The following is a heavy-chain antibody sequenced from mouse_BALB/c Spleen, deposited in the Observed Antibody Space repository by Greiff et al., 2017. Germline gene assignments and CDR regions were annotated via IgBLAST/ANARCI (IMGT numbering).Heavy chain of an antibody. J-gene: IGHJ2*01. Sequence: EVHLVESGGGLVQPGGSRKLSCAASGFTFSSFGMHWVRQAPEKGLEWVAYISSGSSTIYYADTVKGRFTISRDNPKNTLFLQMTSLRSEDTAMYYCARHYRYGYFDYWGQGTTLTVSS. CDR1: GFTFSSFG. D-gene: IGHD2-14*01. CDR2: ISSGSSTI. CDR3: ARHYRYGYFDY. V-gene: IGHV5-17*02.